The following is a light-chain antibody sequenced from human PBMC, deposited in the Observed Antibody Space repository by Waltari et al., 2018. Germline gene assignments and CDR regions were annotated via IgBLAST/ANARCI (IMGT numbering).Light chain of an antibody. J-gene: IGKJ1*01. V-gene: IGKV3-15*01. CDR3: QQYNLWPRT. CDR1: QSVGVT. Sequence: IVLTQSPGTLSLSPGERATLSCRASQSVGVTLAWYQQKPGQAPNLLIYDTSTRATGVPAKFSGSGSGTEFTLTISSLQSEDFAIYYCQQYNLWPRTFGQGTRVEIK. CDR2: DTS.